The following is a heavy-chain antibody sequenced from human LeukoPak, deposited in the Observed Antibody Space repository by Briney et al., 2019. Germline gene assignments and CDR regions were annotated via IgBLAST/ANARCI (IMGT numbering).Heavy chain of an antibody. CDR2: IYHSGIT. V-gene: IGHV4-38-2*02. CDR3: ARGRRGATRGIDY. J-gene: IGHJ4*02. D-gene: IGHD5-12*01. CDR1: GYSINSGYY. Sequence: PSETLSLTCSVSGYSINSGYYWGWIRQPPGKGLEWIGSIYHSGITYYNPSLKSRVIISVDTSQNQFSLKLSSVTAADTAVYYCARGRRGATRGIDYWGQGTLVTVSS.